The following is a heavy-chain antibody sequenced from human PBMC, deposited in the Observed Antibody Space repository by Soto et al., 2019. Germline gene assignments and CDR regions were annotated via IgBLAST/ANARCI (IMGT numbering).Heavy chain of an antibody. CDR1: GASISSYNY. V-gene: IGHV4-39*07. CDR2: IIYSGKS. J-gene: IGHJ4*02. Sequence: PSETLSLTCNVSGASISSYNYWGWFRQPPGKGLEWIGSIIYSGKSNYSPSLRSRVTMSVDTSKNQFSLKLNSMTAADTAIYYCARVGGSGWNFDSWGQGILVTAPQ. CDR3: ARVGGSGWNFDS. D-gene: IGHD6-19*01.